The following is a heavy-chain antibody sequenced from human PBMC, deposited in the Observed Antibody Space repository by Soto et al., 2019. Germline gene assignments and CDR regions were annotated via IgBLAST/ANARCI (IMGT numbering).Heavy chain of an antibody. CDR2: IDPRDSYT. D-gene: IGHD3-22*01. V-gene: IGHV5-10-1*01. J-gene: IGHJ4*02. Sequence: GESLKISCKGSGYSFTSHWISWVRQMPGKGLEWMGAIDPRDSYTKYSPSFRGHVTISATKSITTVFLQWSSLRASDTAMYYCARQIYDSDTGPNFQYYFDSWGQGTPVTVSS. CDR3: ARQIYDSDTGPNFQYYFDS. CDR1: GYSFTSHW.